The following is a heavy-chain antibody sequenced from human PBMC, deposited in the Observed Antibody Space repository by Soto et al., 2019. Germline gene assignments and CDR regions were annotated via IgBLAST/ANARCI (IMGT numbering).Heavy chain of an antibody. CDR3: ARDGYDFWSGYYGGGLGMDV. CDR1: GYSISSGYY. J-gene: IGHJ6*02. Sequence: SETLSLTXAVSGYSISSGYYWGWIRQPPGKGLAWIGSIYHSGSTYYNPSLKSRVTISVDTPKNQFSLKLSSVTAADTAVYYCARDGYDFWSGYYGGGLGMDVWGQGTTVTVSS. CDR2: IYHSGST. D-gene: IGHD3-3*01. V-gene: IGHV4-38-2*02.